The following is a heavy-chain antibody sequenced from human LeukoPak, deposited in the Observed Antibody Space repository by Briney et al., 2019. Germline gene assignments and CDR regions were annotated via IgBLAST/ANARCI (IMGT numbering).Heavy chain of an antibody. CDR2: ISGSGGST. V-gene: IGHV3-23*01. J-gene: IGHJ4*02. CDR3: ARSFTYYYDSSGYYFDY. D-gene: IGHD3-22*01. Sequence: GGSLRLSCAASGFTFSSYAMSWVRQAPGKGLEWVSAISGSGGSTYYADSVKGRFTISRDNAKNSLYLQMNSPRAEDTAVYYCARSFTYYYDSSGYYFDYWGQGTLVTVSS. CDR1: GFTFSSYA.